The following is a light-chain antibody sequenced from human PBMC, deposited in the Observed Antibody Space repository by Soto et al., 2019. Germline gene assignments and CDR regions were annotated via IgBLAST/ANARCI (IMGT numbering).Light chain of an antibody. V-gene: IGKV1-17*01. CDR1: QGIRSD. CDR3: LQHKTFPWT. Sequence: DIQMTQSPSSLSASVGDGVTIACRASQGIRSDLVWYQQQPGKAPKRLIYAVSRLESGVPSRFSASGSGTEFTLTISSLQPEDFATSYCLQHKTFPWTFGQGTKVEIK. CDR2: AVS. J-gene: IGKJ1*01.